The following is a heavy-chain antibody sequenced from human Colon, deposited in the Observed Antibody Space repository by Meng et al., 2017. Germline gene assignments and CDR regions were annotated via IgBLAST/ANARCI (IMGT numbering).Heavy chain of an antibody. J-gene: IGHJ4*02. D-gene: IGHD3-16*01. CDR3: ARDYWGSLDF. V-gene: IGHV4-61*08. CDR2: ARIDYANT. CDR1: GASVRSPDHQ. Sequence: QGQLQGSGPGRVRPSETLSFICAVSGASVRSPDHQWGWVRQPPGKGLEWIGYARIDYANTNYNPSLKSRVNVSLDTSKNQFSLNVRSVTAADTAVYYCARDYWGSLDFWGQGILVTVSS.